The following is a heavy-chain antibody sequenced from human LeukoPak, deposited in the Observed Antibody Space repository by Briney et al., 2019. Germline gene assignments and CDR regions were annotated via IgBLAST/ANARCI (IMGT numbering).Heavy chain of an antibody. V-gene: IGHV3-7*01. CDR1: GFTFSSYW. J-gene: IGHJ3*02. CDR2: IKQDGSEE. CDR3: AKDRGVWAFDI. D-gene: IGHD3-10*01. Sequence: GGSLRLSCAASGFTFSSYWMSWVRQAPGKGLEWVANIKQDGSEEYYVDSVKGRFTISRDNSKNTLDLQMNSLRAEDTAVYYCAKDRGVWAFDIWGQGTMVTVSS.